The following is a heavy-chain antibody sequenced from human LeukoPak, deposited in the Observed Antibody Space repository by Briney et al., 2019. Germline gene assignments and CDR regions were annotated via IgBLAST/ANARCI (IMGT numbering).Heavy chain of an antibody. CDR3: ARGRSTGYPYYFEY. Sequence: ASVKVSCKASGYTFTSYDINWVRQTTGQGLEWMGWMNPNSGSTGYAQKFQGRVTITRNTSISTAYMELSGPRSEDTAVYYCARGRSTGYPYYFEYWGQGTLVTVSS. J-gene: IGHJ4*02. V-gene: IGHV1-8*03. D-gene: IGHD5-12*01. CDR1: GYTFTSYD. CDR2: MNPNSGST.